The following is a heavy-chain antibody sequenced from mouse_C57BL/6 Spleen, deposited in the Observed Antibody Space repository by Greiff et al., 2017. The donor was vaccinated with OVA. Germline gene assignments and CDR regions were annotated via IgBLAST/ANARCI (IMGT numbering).Heavy chain of an antibody. J-gene: IGHJ3*01. V-gene: IGHV1-7*01. Sequence: VQLQESGAELAKPGASVKLSCKASGYTFTSYWMHWVKQRPGQGLEWIGYINPSSGYPKYNQQFQDKATLTADKSSSTAYMQLSSLTYEDSAIYNCARKSFAYWGQGTLVTVSA. CDR1: GYTFTSYW. CDR2: INPSSGYP. CDR3: ARKSFAY.